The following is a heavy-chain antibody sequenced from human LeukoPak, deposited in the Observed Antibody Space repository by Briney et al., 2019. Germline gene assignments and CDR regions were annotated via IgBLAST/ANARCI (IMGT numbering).Heavy chain of an antibody. J-gene: IGHJ3*02. D-gene: IGHD3-22*01. V-gene: IGHV1-8*01. CDR2: MNPNNGNT. CDR1: GYTFTSYD. CDR3: ARSSYYYDSSPFDI. Sequence: ASVKVSCKASGYTFTSYDIQWVRQATGQGLEWMGWMNPNNGNTGYAQKFQGRVTMTRNTSISTAYMELSSLRSEDTAVYYCARSSYYYDSSPFDIWGQGTMVTVSS.